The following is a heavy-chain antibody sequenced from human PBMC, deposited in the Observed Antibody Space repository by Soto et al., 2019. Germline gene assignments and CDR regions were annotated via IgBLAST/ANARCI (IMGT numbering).Heavy chain of an antibody. Sequence: SETLSLTCAVSGDSISAYYWSWIRQPPGKGLEWIGYIFGGGTTNYESSLKSRVIISLDTSKNQFSLKLTSVTAGDSAMDYCATRPPGEFCVRCFDYWGQVILVTVCS. CDR1: GDSISAYY. J-gene: IGHJ4*02. CDR3: ATRPPGEFCVRCFDY. D-gene: IGHD3-10*01. V-gene: IGHV4-59*01. CDR2: IFGGGTT.